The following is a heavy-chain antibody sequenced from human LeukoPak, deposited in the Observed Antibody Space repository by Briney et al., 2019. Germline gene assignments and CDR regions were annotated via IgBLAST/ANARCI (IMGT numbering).Heavy chain of an antibody. CDR2: IYSGGST. D-gene: IGHD3-22*01. CDR1: GFTVSSNY. J-gene: IGHJ4*02. Sequence: PGGSLRLSCAASGFTVSSNYMSWVRQAPGKGLEWVSVIYSGGSTYYADSVKGRFTISRDNSKNTLYLQMNSLRAEDTAVYYCAREIRGYYYDSSGVFDYWGQGILVTVSS. CDR3: AREIRGYYYDSSGVFDY. V-gene: IGHV3-53*01.